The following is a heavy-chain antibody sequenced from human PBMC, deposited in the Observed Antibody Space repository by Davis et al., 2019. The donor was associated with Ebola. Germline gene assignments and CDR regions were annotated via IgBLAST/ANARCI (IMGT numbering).Heavy chain of an antibody. D-gene: IGHD6-19*01. Sequence: GGSLRLSCAASGFTFSGSAMHWVRQASGKGLEWMGIIYPGDSDTRYSPSFQGQVTISADKSISTAYLQWSSLKASDTAMYYCARPYSSGWYDFDYWGQGTLVTVSS. CDR2: IYPGDSDT. J-gene: IGHJ4*02. CDR3: ARPYSSGWYDFDY. CDR1: GFTFSGSA. V-gene: IGHV5-51*01.